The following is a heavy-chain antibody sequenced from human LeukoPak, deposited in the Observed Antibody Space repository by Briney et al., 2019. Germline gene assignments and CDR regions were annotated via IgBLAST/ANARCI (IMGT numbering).Heavy chain of an antibody. CDR1: GYTFTNYA. CDR2: IKPTSGDT. CDR3: ARQNLALSDTWYYNFSGLDV. V-gene: IGHV1-2*02. J-gene: IGHJ6*04. Sequence: RASVKVSCKASGYTFTNYAMNGVRQAPGQGLECMGWIKPTSGDTEYAQRFQGRVTLTRDTSSGAVYMELSRMTSDDTAVYYCARQNLALSDTWYYNFSGLDVWGGGTTITVSS. D-gene: IGHD2-2*02.